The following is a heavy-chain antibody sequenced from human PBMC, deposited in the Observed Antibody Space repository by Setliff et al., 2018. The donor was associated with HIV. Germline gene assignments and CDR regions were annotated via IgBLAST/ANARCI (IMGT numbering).Heavy chain of an antibody. CDR2: IFYSGIT. J-gene: IGHJ4*02. CDR1: GASISSHNYY. V-gene: IGHV4-39*01. D-gene: IGHD3-10*01. CDR3: ARPALGIGGGSRFDI. Sequence: PSETLSLTCTVSGASISSHNYYWGWIRQPPGKGLEWIGSIFYSGITYYNPSLKSRVTISVDTSKNQFSLKLSSVTAADTAVYYCARPALGIGGGSRFDIWGQGTRVTVSS.